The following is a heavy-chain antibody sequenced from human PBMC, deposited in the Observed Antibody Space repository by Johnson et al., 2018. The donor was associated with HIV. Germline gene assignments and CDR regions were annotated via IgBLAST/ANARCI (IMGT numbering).Heavy chain of an antibody. CDR2: ISSSGSTI. J-gene: IGHJ3*02. V-gene: IGHV3-11*04. D-gene: IGHD1-26*01. CDR3: AKDSDFKWELSPTGAFDI. Sequence: QVQLVESGGGLVKPGGSLRLSCAASGFTFSDYYMRWIRQAPGKGLEWLSYISSSGSTIYYVDSVKGRFTISRDNAKNSLYLQMKSLRAEDKAVYYCAKDSDFKWELSPTGAFDIWGQGTMVTVSS. CDR1: GFTFSDYY.